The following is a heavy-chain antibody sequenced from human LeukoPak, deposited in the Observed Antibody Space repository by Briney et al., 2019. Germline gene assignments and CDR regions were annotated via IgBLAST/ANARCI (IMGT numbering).Heavy chain of an antibody. V-gene: IGHV3-33*01. J-gene: IGHJ3*02. CDR2: IWYDGSNK. CDR3: ARGIAVAGDAFDI. Sequence: GRSLRLPCAASGFTFSNYGMHWVRQAPGKGLEWVAVIWYDGSNKYYADSVKGRFTISKDNSKNTLYLQMNSLRAEDTAVYYCARGIAVAGDAFDIWGQGTMVTVSS. CDR1: GFTFSNYG. D-gene: IGHD6-19*01.